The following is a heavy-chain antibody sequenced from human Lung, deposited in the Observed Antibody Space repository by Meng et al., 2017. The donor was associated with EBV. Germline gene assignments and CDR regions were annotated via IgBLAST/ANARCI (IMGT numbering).Heavy chain of an antibody. CDR1: GGSVDSGAYS. D-gene: IGHD6-19*01. CDR3: ARLRLVWMFDY. V-gene: IGHV4-31*03. Sequence: VEVEGPGPGLCKPSQTLSLTCTVAGGSVDSGAYSWSWIRQRPGKGLEWIGYIYYSGSTFYTPSLKSRATLSVDTSKNQFSLKLNSVTAADTAVYYCARLRLVWMFDYWGQGALVTVSS. CDR2: IYYSGST. J-gene: IGHJ4*02.